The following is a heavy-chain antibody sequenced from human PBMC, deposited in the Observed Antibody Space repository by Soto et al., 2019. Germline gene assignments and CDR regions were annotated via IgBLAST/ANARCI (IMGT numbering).Heavy chain of an antibody. Sequence: SETLSLTCAVYGGSFSGYYWSWIRQPPGKGLEWIGEINHSGSTNYNPSLKSRVTISVDTSKNQFSLKPSSVTAADTAVYYCARGGSYDFWSGYYRGSYYYYGMDVWGQGTTVTVSS. CDR3: ARGGSYDFWSGYYRGSYYYYGMDV. D-gene: IGHD3-3*01. J-gene: IGHJ6*02. CDR2: INHSGST. CDR1: GGSFSGYY. V-gene: IGHV4-34*01.